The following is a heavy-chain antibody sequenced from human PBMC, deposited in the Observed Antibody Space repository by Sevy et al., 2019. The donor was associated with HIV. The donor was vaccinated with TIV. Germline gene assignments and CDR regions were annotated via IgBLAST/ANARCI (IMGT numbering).Heavy chain of an antibody. D-gene: IGHD3-10*01. CDR1: GFTFSSFA. Sequence: GGSLRLSCAASGFTFSSFAMSWVRQAPGKGLEWVSGISNSGGSTYYADSVKGRFTISRDNSKNTLYLQMNSLRTEDTAVYYCARDRGSGKNVFFDYWGQGTLVTVSS. CDR2: ISNSGGST. V-gene: IGHV3-23*01. J-gene: IGHJ4*02. CDR3: ARDRGSGKNVFFDY.